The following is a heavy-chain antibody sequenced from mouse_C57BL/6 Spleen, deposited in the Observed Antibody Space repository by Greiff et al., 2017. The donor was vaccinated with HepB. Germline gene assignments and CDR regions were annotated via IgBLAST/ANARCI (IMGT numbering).Heavy chain of an antibody. CDR1: GFTFSSYA. D-gene: IGHD1-1*01. J-gene: IGHJ4*01. Sequence: VQLKESGEGLVKPGGSLKLSCAASGFTFSSYAMSWVRQTPEKRLEWVAYISSGGDYIYYADTVKGRFTISRDNARNTLYLQMSSLKSEDTAMYYCTRDYGSSYEDAMDYWGQGTSVTVSS. V-gene: IGHV5-9-1*02. CDR2: ISSGGDYI. CDR3: TRDYGSSYEDAMDY.